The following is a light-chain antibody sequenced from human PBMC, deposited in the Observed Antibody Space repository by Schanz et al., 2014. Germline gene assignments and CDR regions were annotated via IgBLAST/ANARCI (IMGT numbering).Light chain of an antibody. CDR1: SSDVGGYNF. Sequence: QSALTQPASVSGSPGQSITISCTGTSSDVGGYNFVSWYQQHPGKAPKLMIYVVSKRPSGVPDRFSGSKSGNTASLTVSGLQAEDEADYYCSSYAGSNNHVVFGGGTKLTVL. CDR3: SSYAGSNNHVV. CDR2: VVS. V-gene: IGLV2-8*01. J-gene: IGLJ2*01.